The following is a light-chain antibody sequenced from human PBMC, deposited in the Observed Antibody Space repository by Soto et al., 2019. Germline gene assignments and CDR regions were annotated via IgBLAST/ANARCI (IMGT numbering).Light chain of an antibody. CDR2: EVS. J-gene: IGLJ2*01. Sequence: QSVLTQPPSASRSPGQSVTISCTGTSSDVGGYNYVSWYQQHPGKAPKLMIYEVSKRPSGVPDRFSGSKSGNTASLTVSGLQAEDEADYYCSSYAGSNNGVFGGGTKLTVL. CDR1: SSDVGGYNY. CDR3: SSYAGSNNGV. V-gene: IGLV2-8*02.